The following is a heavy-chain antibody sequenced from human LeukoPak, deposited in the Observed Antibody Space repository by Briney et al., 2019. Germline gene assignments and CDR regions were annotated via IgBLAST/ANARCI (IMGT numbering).Heavy chain of an antibody. D-gene: IGHD1-14*01. V-gene: IGHV5-51*01. CDR3: ARHLRAGTTADRWFDP. CDR2: IYPGDSNT. J-gene: IGHJ5*02. Sequence: GESLKISCKGSGYSFTSYWIGWVRQMPGKGLEWMGIIYPGDSNTRYSPSFRGQVTISADKSISTAYLQWRSLKASDTAMYYCARHLRAGTTADRWFDPWGQGTLVTVSS. CDR1: GYSFTSYW.